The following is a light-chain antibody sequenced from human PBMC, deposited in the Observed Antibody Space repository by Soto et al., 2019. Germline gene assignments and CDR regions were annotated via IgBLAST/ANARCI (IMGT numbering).Light chain of an antibody. Sequence: HSVLTQPPSVXEPPGQRITISCTGSSTNIGAGYGVHWYQQRPGTAPKLLLVGNTIRPSGVPGRCSACTAGTSASLAITGLQAEDEGDYYCQSYAITLSARYVFGTGTKVTV. CDR2: GNT. V-gene: IGLV1-40*01. J-gene: IGLJ1*01. CDR3: QSYAITLSARYV. CDR1: STNIGAGYG.